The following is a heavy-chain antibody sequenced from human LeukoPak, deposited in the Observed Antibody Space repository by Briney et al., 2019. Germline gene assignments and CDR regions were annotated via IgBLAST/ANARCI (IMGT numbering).Heavy chain of an antibody. J-gene: IGHJ4*02. CDR3: AKDWNYGDYEFDY. D-gene: IGHD4-17*01. Sequence: SGGSLRLSCAASGFTFSSYAMSWVRQAPGKGLEWVSGISGSGGSTYYADSVKGRFTISRDNSKNTLFLQMNSLRAEDTAVYYCAKDWNYGDYEFDYWGQGTLVTVSS. CDR1: GFTFSSYA. CDR2: ISGSGGST. V-gene: IGHV3-23*01.